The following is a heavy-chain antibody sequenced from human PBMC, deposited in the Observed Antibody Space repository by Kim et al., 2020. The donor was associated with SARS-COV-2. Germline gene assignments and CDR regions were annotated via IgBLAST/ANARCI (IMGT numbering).Heavy chain of an antibody. D-gene: IGHD5-12*01. CDR1: GFSFGTFD. V-gene: IGHV3-23*01. CDR2: MKRPDDST. Sequence: GGSLRLSCVASGFSFGTFDMSWVRQAPGKGLKLVSVMKRPDDSTYYAESVKGRFTVSRDSARNTLYLQMNSLRADDTAVYYCVKGAWLDYCGPGTLVTVS. CDR3: VKGAWLDY. J-gene: IGHJ4*02.